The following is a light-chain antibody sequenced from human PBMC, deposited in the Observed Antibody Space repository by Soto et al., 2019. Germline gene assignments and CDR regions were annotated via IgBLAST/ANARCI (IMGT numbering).Light chain of an antibody. V-gene: IGKV3D-15*01. Sequence: EIVMTQSPATLSVSPGERATLSCRASQSVSSNLAWYQQKPGQAPRLLIYDASNRATGIPARFSATGSETDFTLTISGLQSEDSAVYFCQQYNNWPFSFGQGTRLEI. CDR2: DAS. J-gene: IGKJ5*01. CDR1: QSVSSN. CDR3: QQYNNWPFS.